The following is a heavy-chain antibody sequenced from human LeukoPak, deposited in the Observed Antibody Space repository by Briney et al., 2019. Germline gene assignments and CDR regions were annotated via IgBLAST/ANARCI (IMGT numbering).Heavy chain of an antibody. Sequence: ASVKVSCKASGYTFTGYYMHWVRQAPGQGLEWMGWINPNSGGTNYAQKFQGRVTMTRDTSISTAYMELSRLRSDDTAVYYCARGGGNCVSFGIGIDYWGQGTLVTVSS. D-gene: IGHD4-23*01. J-gene: IGHJ4*02. CDR1: GYTFTGYY. V-gene: IGHV1-2*02. CDR2: INPNSGGT. CDR3: ARGGGNCVSFGIGIDY.